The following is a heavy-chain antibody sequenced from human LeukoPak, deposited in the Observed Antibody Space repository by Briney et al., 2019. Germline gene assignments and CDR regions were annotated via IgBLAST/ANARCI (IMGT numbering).Heavy chain of an antibody. CDR2: IYYSGST. CDR3: ARRYYYDSSGYYFRDAFDI. J-gene: IGHJ3*02. D-gene: IGHD3-22*01. CDR1: GGSISSYY. Sequence: SETLSLTCTVSGGSISSYYWSWIRQPPGKGLEWIGYIYYSGSTNYNPSLKSRVTVSVDTSKNQSSLKLGSVTAADTAVYYCARRYYYDSSGYYFRDAFDIWGQGTMVTVSS. V-gene: IGHV4-59*01.